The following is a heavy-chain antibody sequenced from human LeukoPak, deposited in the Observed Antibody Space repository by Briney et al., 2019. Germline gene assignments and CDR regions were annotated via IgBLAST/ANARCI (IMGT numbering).Heavy chain of an antibody. Sequence: GGSLRLSCAASGFTFSSYGIHWVRQAPGKGLEWVAFIRYDGSNKYYADSVKGRFTISRDNSKNTLYLQMNSLRAEDTAVYYCAKDFPYYYDSSGYYSGFVDYWGQGTLVTVSS. CDR1: GFTFSSYG. D-gene: IGHD3-22*01. J-gene: IGHJ4*02. CDR2: IRYDGSNK. V-gene: IGHV3-30*02. CDR3: AKDFPYYYDSSGYYSGFVDY.